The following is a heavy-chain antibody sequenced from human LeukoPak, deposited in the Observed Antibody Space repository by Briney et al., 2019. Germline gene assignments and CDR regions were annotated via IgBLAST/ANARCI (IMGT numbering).Heavy chain of an antibody. CDR3: ARGDTRMVRGVIPFDY. Sequence: PGGSLRLSCAASGFTFINYAMSWVRQAPGKGLEWVSAVNTDGADTFYADSVQGRFTISRDNSKNTLYLQMNSLRAEDTAVYYCARGDTRMVRGVIPFDYWGQGTLVTVSS. J-gene: IGHJ4*02. CDR2: VNTDGADT. D-gene: IGHD3-10*01. CDR1: GFTFINYA. V-gene: IGHV3-23*01.